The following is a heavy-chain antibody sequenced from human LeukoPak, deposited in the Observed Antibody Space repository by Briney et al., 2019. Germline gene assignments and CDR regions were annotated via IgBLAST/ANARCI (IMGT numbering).Heavy chain of an antibody. Sequence: GGSLRLSCAASGFKFSGYNMNWVRQAPGKGLEWISYITSSSSTIYYGDSVKGRFTISRDNAKNSLYLQMNSLRAEDTAVYYCTREKEGYNFGLDYYYYYMDVWGNGTTVTVSS. D-gene: IGHD5-18*01. J-gene: IGHJ6*03. CDR1: GFKFSGYN. CDR3: TREKEGYNFGLDYYYYYMDV. CDR2: ITSSSSTI. V-gene: IGHV3-48*01.